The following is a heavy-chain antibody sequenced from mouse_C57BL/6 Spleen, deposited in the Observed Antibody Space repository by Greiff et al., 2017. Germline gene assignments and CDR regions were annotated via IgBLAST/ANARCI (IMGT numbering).Heavy chain of an antibody. D-gene: IGHD2-5*01. CDR2: IYPSDSET. V-gene: IGHV1-52*01. J-gene: IGHJ2*01. CDR3: AKDSNFHFDY. CDR1: GYTFTSYW. Sequence: QVHVKQPGPELVRPGSSVTLSCKASGYTFTSYWMHWVKQRPIQGLEWIGNIYPSDSETHYNQQFKDKATFTVDKSSSTAYMQLSSLTSEDSTVYYYAKDSNFHFDYWGQGTALTVSS.